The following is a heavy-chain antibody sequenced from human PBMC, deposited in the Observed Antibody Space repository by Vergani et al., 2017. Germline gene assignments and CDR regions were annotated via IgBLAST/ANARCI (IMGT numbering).Heavy chain of an antibody. V-gene: IGHV3-7*01. CDR3: ARDYFYGSGSYSYYYYGMDV. CDR2: IKQDGREK. CDR1: GFTFSSYW. D-gene: IGHD3-10*01. Sequence: EVQLVESGGGLVQPGGSLRLSCAASGFTFSSYWMSWVRQAPGKGLEWVANIKQDGREKYYVDSVKGRFTISRDNAKNSLYLKMNSLRAEDTAVYYCARDYFYGSGSYSYYYYGMDVWGQGTTVTVSS. J-gene: IGHJ6*02.